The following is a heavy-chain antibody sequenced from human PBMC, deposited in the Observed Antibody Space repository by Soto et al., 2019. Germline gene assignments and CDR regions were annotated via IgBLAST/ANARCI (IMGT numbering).Heavy chain of an antibody. V-gene: IGHV4-59*01. Sequence: SETLSLTCTVSGGSISSYYWSWIRQPPGKGLEWIGYIYFSGSTNYNPSLKSRVSISVDTSKNQFSLKLSSVTAADTAVYYCARERAAVGRYYNGMDVWGQGTTVTVSS. D-gene: IGHD6-13*01. CDR3: ARERAAVGRYYNGMDV. J-gene: IGHJ6*02. CDR2: IYFSGST. CDR1: GGSISSYY.